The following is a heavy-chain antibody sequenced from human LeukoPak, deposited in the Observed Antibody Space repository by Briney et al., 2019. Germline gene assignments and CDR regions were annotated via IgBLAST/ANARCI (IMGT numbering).Heavy chain of an antibody. D-gene: IGHD3-22*01. CDR1: GGSISSYY. Sequence: SETLSLTCTVSGGSISSYYWSWIRRPPGKGLEWIGTTYHSGTSYYNPSLKSRVTISVDSSKTQFSLRLSSVTAADTAVYYCARHYFDSSGHYWYFDLWGRGTLVTVSS. J-gene: IGHJ2*01. V-gene: IGHV4-59*01. CDR2: TYHSGTS. CDR3: ARHYFDSSGHYWYFDL.